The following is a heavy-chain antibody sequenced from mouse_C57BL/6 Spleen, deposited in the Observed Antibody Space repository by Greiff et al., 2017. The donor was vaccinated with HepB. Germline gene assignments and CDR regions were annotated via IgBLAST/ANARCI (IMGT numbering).Heavy chain of an antibody. V-gene: IGHV1-69*01. CDR1: GYTFTSYW. J-gene: IGHJ1*03. CDR2: IDPSDSYT. CDR3: SRSTTVPWYFEV. Sequence: QVQLQQPGAELVMPGASVKLSCKASGYTFTSYWMHWVKQRPGQGLEWIGEIDPSDSYTNYNQKFKGKSTLTVDKSSSTAYMQLSSLTSEDSAVYYCSRSTTVPWYFEVWGTGTTVTVSS. D-gene: IGHD1-1*01.